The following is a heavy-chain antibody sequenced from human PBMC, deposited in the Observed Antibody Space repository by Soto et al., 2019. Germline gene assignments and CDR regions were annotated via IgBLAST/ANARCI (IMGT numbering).Heavy chain of an antibody. J-gene: IGHJ6*03. Sequence: GGSLRLSCAASGFTFSSYAMSWVRQAPGKGLEWVSAISGSGGSTYYADSVKGRFTISRDNSKNTLYLQMNSLRAEDTAVYYCAKDSGYDFWSCYYRQHYYSMDVRGTGPTVTVS. V-gene: IGHV3-23*01. CDR3: AKDSGYDFWSCYYRQHYYSMDV. CDR1: GFTFSSYA. D-gene: IGHD3-3*01. CDR2: ISGSGGST.